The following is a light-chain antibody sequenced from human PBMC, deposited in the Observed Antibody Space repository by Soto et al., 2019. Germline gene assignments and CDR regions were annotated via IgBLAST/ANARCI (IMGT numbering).Light chain of an antibody. CDR1: SSNIGAGYD. V-gene: IGLV1-40*01. Sequence: QSVLTQPPSVSGAPGQRVTFSCTGSSSNIGAGYDVHWFQQPPGKAPKLLIYGNKNRPSGVPDRFSGSRSDTSASLAITGLQAEDEADYYCQSYDNSLSGFVVFGGGTKVTVL. J-gene: IGLJ2*01. CDR3: QSYDNSLSGFVV. CDR2: GNK.